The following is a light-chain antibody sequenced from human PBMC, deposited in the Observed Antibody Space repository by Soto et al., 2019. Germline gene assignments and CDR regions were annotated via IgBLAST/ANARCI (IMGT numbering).Light chain of an antibody. Sequence: QSALSQPASVSGSPGQSITISCSGTSSDVGGYNFVSWYQQYPGKAPKLMIYDVNNRPSGISIRFSGSKSGNTASLTISGRQAEDEADYYCNSYTNNSTVVFGGGTKLTVL. CDR3: NSYTNNSTVV. CDR2: DVN. CDR1: SSDVGGYNF. V-gene: IGLV2-14*01. J-gene: IGLJ2*01.